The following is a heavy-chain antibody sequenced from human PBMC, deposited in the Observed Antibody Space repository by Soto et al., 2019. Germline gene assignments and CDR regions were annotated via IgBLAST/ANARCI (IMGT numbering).Heavy chain of an antibody. CDR1: GASISNSFYY. CDR2: IHYSGST. J-gene: IGHJ1*01. CDR3: ARLKVVTETLFQH. D-gene: IGHD3-22*01. Sequence: QVQLQESGPGLVKPSETLSLTCTVSGASISNSFYYWGWIRQPPGKGLEWIGSIHYSGSTYYNPSLNSRVSISVGTSKNQFSLKVSSVTAADTAVYYCARLKVVTETLFQHWGQGTLVTVSS. V-gene: IGHV4-39*01.